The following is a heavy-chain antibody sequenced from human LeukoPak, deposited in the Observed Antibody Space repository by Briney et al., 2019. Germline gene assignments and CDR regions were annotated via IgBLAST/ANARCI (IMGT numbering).Heavy chain of an antibody. Sequence: SETLSLTCAVYGGSFSGYYWSWIRQPPGKGLEWIGEINHRGSTNYNPSLKSRVTISVDTSKNQFSLKLSSVTAADTAVYYCARGNTAIPLGYYYGMDVWGQGTTVTVSS. CDR1: GGSFSGYY. D-gene: IGHD5-18*01. CDR2: INHRGST. J-gene: IGHJ6*02. CDR3: ARGNTAIPLGYYYGMDV. V-gene: IGHV4-34*01.